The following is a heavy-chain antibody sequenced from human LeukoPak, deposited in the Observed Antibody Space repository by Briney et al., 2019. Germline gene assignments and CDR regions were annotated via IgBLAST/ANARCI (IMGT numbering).Heavy chain of an antibody. Sequence: PSETLSLTCTVSGGSISSSSYYWGWTRQPPGKGLEWIGSIYYSGSYYYNPSLKSRVTISVDTSKNQFSLKLSSVTAADTAMYYCARGYSDYPYFFDFWGQGALVTVSS. J-gene: IGHJ4*02. CDR2: IYYSGSY. CDR1: GGSISSSSYY. D-gene: IGHD5-12*01. V-gene: IGHV4-39*07. CDR3: ARGYSDYPYFFDF.